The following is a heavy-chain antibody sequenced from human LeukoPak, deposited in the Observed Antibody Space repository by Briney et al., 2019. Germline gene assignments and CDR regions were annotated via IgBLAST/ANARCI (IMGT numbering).Heavy chain of an antibody. D-gene: IGHD5-24*01. CDR2: LYSGGTT. V-gene: IGHV3-66*01. CDR1: GFTFSSYA. J-gene: IGHJ4*02. Sequence: GGSLRLSCAASGFTFSSYAMSWVRQAPGKGLEWVSVLYSGGTTYYADSVKGRFTISRDNSKNTLYLQMNSLRAEDTAVSSPWHYCAMDSSWLPLKFDYWGQGTLVTVST. CDR3: WHYCAMDSSWLPLKFDY.